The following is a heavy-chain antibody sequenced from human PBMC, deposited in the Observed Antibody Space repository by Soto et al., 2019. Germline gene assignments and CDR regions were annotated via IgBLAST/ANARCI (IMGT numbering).Heavy chain of an antibody. CDR2: ISTNGRST. CDR3: LRDIFGVVIFDS. D-gene: IGHD3-3*01. J-gene: IGHJ4*02. V-gene: IGHV3-64D*06. CDR1: GFSFSDSA. Sequence: GGSLRLSCSASGFSFSDSAMHWVRQAPGKRLEYGSAISTNGRSTYYADSVKGRFTISRDNSKNTVHLQMSGLRAEDTALYYCLRDIFGVVIFDSWGQGTTVTVYS.